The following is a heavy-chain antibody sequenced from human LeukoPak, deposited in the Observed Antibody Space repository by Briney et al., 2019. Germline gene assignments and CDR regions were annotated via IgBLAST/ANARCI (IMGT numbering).Heavy chain of an antibody. CDR1: GFTFGSYT. Sequence: GGSLRLSCAASGFTFGSYTMNWVRQAPGKGLEWVSSISTSSIYIYYADSVKGRFTISRDNAKNSLYLQMNSLRAEDTAVYYCARDIVVVTAMYDYYYYYMDVWGKGTTVTVSS. J-gene: IGHJ6*03. CDR2: ISTSSIYI. V-gene: IGHV3-21*01. D-gene: IGHD2-21*02. CDR3: ARDIVVVTAMYDYYYYYMDV.